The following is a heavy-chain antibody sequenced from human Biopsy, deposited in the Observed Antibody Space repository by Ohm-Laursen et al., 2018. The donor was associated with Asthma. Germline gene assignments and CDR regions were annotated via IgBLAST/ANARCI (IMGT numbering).Heavy chain of an antibody. Sequence: ASVKVSCKTSGYTFNSAGITWVRQAPGQGLEWMGRISVYNGNTKVAQKLQDRVTMITDTSTSTAYMELRSLRSDDTAVYFCARAVDYAHYYGIDVWGQGTTVTVS. CDR3: ARAVDYAHYYGIDV. CDR1: GYTFNSAG. V-gene: IGHV1-18*01. CDR2: ISVYNGNT. D-gene: IGHD3-16*01. J-gene: IGHJ6*02.